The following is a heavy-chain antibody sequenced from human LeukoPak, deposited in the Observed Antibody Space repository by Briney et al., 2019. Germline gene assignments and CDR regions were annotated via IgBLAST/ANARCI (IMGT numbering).Heavy chain of an antibody. CDR3: AREGVTHNWFDP. J-gene: IGHJ5*02. CDR2: IYYSGST. D-gene: IGHD4-23*01. V-gene: IGHV4-59*01. Sequence: SETLSLTCTVSGGSISTYYWSWIRQPPGKGLEWIGYIYYSGSTNYKPSLRSRVTMSVDTSKNQFSLKLSSVTAADTAVYYCAREGVTHNWFDPWGQGTLVTVSS. CDR1: GGSISTYY.